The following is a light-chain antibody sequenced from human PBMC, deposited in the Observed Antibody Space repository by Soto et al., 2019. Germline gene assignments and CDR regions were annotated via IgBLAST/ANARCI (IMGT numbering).Light chain of an antibody. J-gene: IGKJ1*01. CDR3: MQATQFPWT. CDR1: ESLAHSDGNTY. CDR2: KIS. Sequence: EIVMTQTPLSSGVTLGQPASIYCRSSESLAHSDGNTYLSWLHQRPGQPPRLLIYKISNRFSRVPDRFNGSGAGTDFTLKVSRVEPEDVGTYYCMQATQFPWTFGQGTKVDIK. V-gene: IGKV2-24*01.